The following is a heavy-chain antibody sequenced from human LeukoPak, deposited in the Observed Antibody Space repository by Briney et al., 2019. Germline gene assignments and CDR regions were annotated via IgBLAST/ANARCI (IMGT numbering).Heavy chain of an antibody. V-gene: IGHV4-59*08. J-gene: IGHJ5*02. CDR3: ARHVTPRDWFEP. CDR2: IFYSGST. CDR1: AGSISSDY. Sequence: PSETLSLTCTVSAGSISSDYWTWILQPPRKELRWFGYIFYSGSTAYNPSLRSRVIISVDTSKNQLSLKLRSVTAADTALYYCARHVTPRDWFEPWGQGTLVTVSS.